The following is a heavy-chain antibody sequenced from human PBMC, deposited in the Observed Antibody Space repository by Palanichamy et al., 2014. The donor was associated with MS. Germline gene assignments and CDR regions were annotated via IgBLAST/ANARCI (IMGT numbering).Heavy chain of an antibody. CDR1: GFTFSSYT. Sequence: EVQLVESGGGLVKLGGSLRLSCAASGFTFSSYTMNWVRQAPGKGLEWVSSIASSSSYILYADSLKGRFTSSRDNAKNSLYLQMNSLRVEDTAVYYCARGEESSSWSADYWGQGTLVAVSS. J-gene: IGHJ4*02. V-gene: IGHV3-21*06. CDR3: ARGEESSSWSADY. D-gene: IGHD6-13*01. CDR2: IASSSSYI.